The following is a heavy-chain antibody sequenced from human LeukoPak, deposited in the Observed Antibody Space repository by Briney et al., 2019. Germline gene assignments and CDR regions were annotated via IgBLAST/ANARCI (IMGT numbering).Heavy chain of an antibody. Sequence: GESLKISCRGSGYTFTTFWIGWVCQMPGKGLEWMGIIYPGDSDTRYSPSFQGQVTMSVDKSINTAYLQWSSLKASDTAMYYCARRKGCSSTSCPPDFWGQGTLVTVSS. CDR2: IYPGDSDT. J-gene: IGHJ4*02. V-gene: IGHV5-51*01. D-gene: IGHD2-2*01. CDR3: ARRKGCSSTSCPPDF. CDR1: GYTFTTFW.